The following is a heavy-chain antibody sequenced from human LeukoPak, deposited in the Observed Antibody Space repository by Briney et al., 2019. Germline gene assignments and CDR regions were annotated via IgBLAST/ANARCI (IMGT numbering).Heavy chain of an antibody. CDR1: GYTFTGYY. D-gene: IGHD3-3*01. CDR2: INPNSGGT. V-gene: IGHV1-2*06. CDR3: ARAPYDFWSGSYYYYYMDV. Sequence: ASVKVSCKASGYTFTGYYMHWVRQAPGQGLEWMGRINPNSGGTNYAQKFQGRVTMTRDTSISTAYMELSSLRSEDTAVYYCARAPYDFWSGSYYYYYMDVWGKGTTVTVSS. J-gene: IGHJ6*03.